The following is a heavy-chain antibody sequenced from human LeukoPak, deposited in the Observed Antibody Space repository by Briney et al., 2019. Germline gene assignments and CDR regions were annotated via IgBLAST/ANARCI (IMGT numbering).Heavy chain of an antibody. CDR1: GYTFTGYY. V-gene: IGHV1-2*02. J-gene: IGHJ4*02. CDR2: INPNSGGT. D-gene: IGHD6-13*01. CDR3: AREGAAAANFDY. Sequence: ASVKVSCEASGYTFTGYYMHWVRQAPGQGLEWMGWINPNSGGTNYAQKFQGRVTMTRDTSISTAYMELSRLRSDDTAVYYCAREGAAAANFDYWGQGTLVTVSS.